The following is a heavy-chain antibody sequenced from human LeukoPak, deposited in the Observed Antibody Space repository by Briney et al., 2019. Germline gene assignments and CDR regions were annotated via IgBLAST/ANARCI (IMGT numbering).Heavy chain of an antibody. D-gene: IGHD3-22*01. Sequence: SXTLSLTCTVSGGSISSYYWSWIRQPPGKGLEWVGYIYYSGSTNYNPSLKSRVTISVDTSKNQFSLKLSSVTAADTAVYYCARAYYYDSINAFDIWGQGTMVTVSS. V-gene: IGHV4-59*01. CDR3: ARAYYYDSINAFDI. CDR1: GGSISSYY. J-gene: IGHJ3*02. CDR2: IYYSGST.